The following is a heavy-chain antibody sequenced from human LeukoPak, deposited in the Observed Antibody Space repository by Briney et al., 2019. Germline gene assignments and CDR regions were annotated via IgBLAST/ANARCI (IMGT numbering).Heavy chain of an antibody. CDR3: VHRPVYYGSGSYYFDY. CDR2: IYWDDDR. CDR1: GISLTTSGVG. Sequence: SGPTLVRPTQTLTLTCTLSGISLTTSGVGVGWIRQLPGKALEWLALIYWDDDRRYSPSLRSRLTITKDTSKNQVVLTVTNMDPVDTATYHYVHRPVYYGSGSYYFDYWGQGTLVTVSS. D-gene: IGHD3-10*01. J-gene: IGHJ4*02. V-gene: IGHV2-5*02.